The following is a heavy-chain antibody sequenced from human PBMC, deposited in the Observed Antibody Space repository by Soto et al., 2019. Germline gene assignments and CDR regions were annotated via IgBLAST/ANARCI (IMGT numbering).Heavy chain of an antibody. J-gene: IGHJ4*02. CDR1: GGTFSSYA. Sequence: QVQLLQSGAEVKKPGSSVKVSCKAPGGTFSSYAISWVRQAPGQGLEGMGGIIPIFGTANYAQKIQGRVTSTADESTSTASMELSSLRSEDTAVYYGARMKSSDGEFDYWGQGTLVTVSS. CDR3: ARMKSSDGEFDY. V-gene: IGHV1-69*12. D-gene: IGHD7-27*01. CDR2: IIPIFGTA.